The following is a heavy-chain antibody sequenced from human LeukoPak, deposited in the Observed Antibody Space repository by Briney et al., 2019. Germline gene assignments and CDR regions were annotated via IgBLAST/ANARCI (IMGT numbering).Heavy chain of an antibody. V-gene: IGHV1-18*01. J-gene: IGHJ4*02. Sequence: GASVKVSRKASGYTFTSYGISWVRQAPGQGLEWMGWISAYNGNTNYAQKLQGRVTMTTDTSTSTAYMELRGLRSDDTAVYYCARGPYYYGSGSYCYFDYWGQGTLVTVSS. D-gene: IGHD3-10*01. CDR1: GYTFTSYG. CDR3: ARGPYYYGSGSYCYFDY. CDR2: ISAYNGNT.